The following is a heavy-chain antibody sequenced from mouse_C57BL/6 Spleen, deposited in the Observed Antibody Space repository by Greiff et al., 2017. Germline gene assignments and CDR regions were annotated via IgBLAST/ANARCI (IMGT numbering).Heavy chain of an antibody. V-gene: IGHV1-64*01. J-gene: IGHJ4*01. CDR1: GYTFTSYW. CDR2: IHPNSGST. CDR3: ARGNTRGGYAMDY. D-gene: IGHD3-3*01. Sequence: QVQLQQPGAELVKPGASVKLSCKASGYTFTSYWMHWVKQRPGQGLEWIGMIHPNSGSTNYNEKFKSKATLTVDKSSSTAYMQLSSLTSEDSAVYYCARGNTRGGYAMDYWGQGTSVTVSS.